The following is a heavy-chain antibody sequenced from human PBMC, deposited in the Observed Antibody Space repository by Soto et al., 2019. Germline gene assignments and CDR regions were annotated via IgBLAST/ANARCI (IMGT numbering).Heavy chain of an antibody. CDR1: GFTFSTYS. V-gene: IGHV3-21*04. D-gene: IGHD3-9*01. CDR2: ISSSGSCI. J-gene: IGHJ4*02. CDR3: AKDYDILTGYPQYFDY. Sequence: GVALRLSCAASGFTFSTYSMNWVRQAPGKGLEWVSSISSSGSCIYYADSVKGRFTISRDNSKNTLYLQMNSLRAEDTAVYYCAKDYDILTGYPQYFDYWGQGTLVNVSS.